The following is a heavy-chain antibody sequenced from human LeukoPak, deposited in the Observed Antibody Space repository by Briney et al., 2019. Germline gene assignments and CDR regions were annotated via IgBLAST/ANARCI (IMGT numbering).Heavy chain of an antibody. CDR3: AKVDGQIASGGTPDN. CDR1: GFTFSSYA. D-gene: IGHD6-13*01. V-gene: IGHV3-23*01. Sequence: QPGGSLRLSCTASGFTFSSYAMSWVRQAPGKGLMWVSSVSHSGDTTYYADSVRGRFTISRDNFRDTVYLQMNSLRAEDTAVYYCAKVDGQIASGGTPDNWGQGTLVTVSS. J-gene: IGHJ4*02. CDR2: VSHSGDTT.